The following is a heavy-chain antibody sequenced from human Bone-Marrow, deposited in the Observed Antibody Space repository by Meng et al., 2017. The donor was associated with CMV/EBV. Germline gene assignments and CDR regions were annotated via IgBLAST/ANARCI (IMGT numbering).Heavy chain of an antibody. CDR2: IYTSGST. CDR3: ARDVSSVTWFDP. D-gene: IGHD4-11*01. J-gene: IGHJ5*02. CDR1: GRSIRCYC. V-gene: IGHV4-4*07. Sequence: QLQRKRSAHGSSSPSATLSLTCTVSGRSIRCYCWSWIRQPAGEGLEWIGRIYTSGSTNYTPSLKSRVTMSVYTSKNQFSLKLSSVTAADTAVYYCARDVSSVTWFDPWGQGTLVTASS.